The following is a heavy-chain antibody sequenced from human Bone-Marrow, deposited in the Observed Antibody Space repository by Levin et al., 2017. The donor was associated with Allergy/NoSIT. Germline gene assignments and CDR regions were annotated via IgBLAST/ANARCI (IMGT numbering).Heavy chain of an antibody. CDR3: VASAILGILPMRLDD. Sequence: SGPTLVKPTQTLTLTCTFSGFSLRSRGVGVGWVRQPPGKALEWLGLIYWDGERRYSPFLKSRLTITKDTSKNQVVLTMTAMDPVDTATYYCVASAILGILPMRLDDWGQGTLVTVSS. CDR2: IYWDGER. CDR1: GFSLRSRGVG. D-gene: IGHD3-3*01. J-gene: IGHJ4*02. V-gene: IGHV2-5*02.